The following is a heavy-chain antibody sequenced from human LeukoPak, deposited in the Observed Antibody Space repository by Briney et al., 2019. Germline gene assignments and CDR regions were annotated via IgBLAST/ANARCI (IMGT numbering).Heavy chain of an antibody. CDR1: GGSNSSGSYY. J-gene: IGHJ5*02. Sequence: SETLSLTCTVSGGSNSSGSYYWSWIRQPAGKGLEWIGRIYTSGSTNYNPSLKSRVTISVDTSKNQFSLKLSSVTAADTAVYYCARALPDWFDPWGQGTLVTVSS. CDR2: IYTSGST. CDR3: ARALPDWFDP. V-gene: IGHV4-61*02.